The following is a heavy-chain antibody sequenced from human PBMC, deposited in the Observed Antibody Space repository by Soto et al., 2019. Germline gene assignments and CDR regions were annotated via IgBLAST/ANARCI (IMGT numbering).Heavy chain of an antibody. CDR2: IYPGDSDT. CDR1: GYSFTSYW. D-gene: IGHD2-8*01. CDR3: WRNLNMVYEPQYYYYGMDV. J-gene: IGHJ6*02. Sequence: GESLKISCKGSGYSFTSYWIGWVRQMPGKGLEWMGIIYPGDSDTRYSPSFQGQVTISADKSISTASLQWSSLKASDTAMYYWWRNLNMVYEPQYYYYGMDVWGQGTTVTVSS. V-gene: IGHV5-51*01.